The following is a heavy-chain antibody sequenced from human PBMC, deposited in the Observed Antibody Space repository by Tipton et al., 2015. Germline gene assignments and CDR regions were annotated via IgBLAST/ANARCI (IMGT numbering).Heavy chain of an antibody. CDR3: ARLEEDCSDNICFAFDP. CDR2: ISHSGST. J-gene: IGHJ5*02. CDR1: GGSVTSGNYY. Sequence: GLVKPSEILSLTCNVSGGSVTSGNYYWSWIRQPPGKGLEWIGTISHSGSTYYTPSLKSRVTISADTSKNQFSLRLSSVTAADTAVYYCARLEEDCSDNICFAFDPWGQGTLVTVPS. V-gene: IGHV4-39*01. D-gene: IGHD2-2*01.